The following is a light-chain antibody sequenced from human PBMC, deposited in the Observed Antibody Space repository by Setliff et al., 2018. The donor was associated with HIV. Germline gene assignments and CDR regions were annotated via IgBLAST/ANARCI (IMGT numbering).Light chain of an antibody. Sequence: QSVLTQPPSASGTPGQRVTISCSGSSSNVGSNTVNWYQQFPGTAPKLLIYSNNQRPSGVPDRFSGSKSGTSASLAISGLQSEDEADYNCAAWDDSLNAYVFGSGTK. CDR3: AAWDDSLNAYV. CDR2: SNN. CDR1: SSNVGSNT. J-gene: IGLJ1*01. V-gene: IGLV1-44*01.